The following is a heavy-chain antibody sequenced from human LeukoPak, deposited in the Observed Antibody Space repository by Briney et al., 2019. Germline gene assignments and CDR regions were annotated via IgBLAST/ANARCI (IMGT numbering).Heavy chain of an antibody. CDR1: GYSISSCDY. Sequence: PSETLSLTCAVSGYSISSCDYWGLFRQPPGKGLEWIGFMYHSGSTYYNPSLKSRVTISVDTSKNQFSLKLSSVTAADTAVYYCARQGGRSSPYYYYYMDVWGKGTTVTVSS. V-gene: IGHV4-38-2*01. CDR2: MYHSGST. CDR3: ARQGGRSSPYYYYYMDV. J-gene: IGHJ6*03. D-gene: IGHD6-13*01.